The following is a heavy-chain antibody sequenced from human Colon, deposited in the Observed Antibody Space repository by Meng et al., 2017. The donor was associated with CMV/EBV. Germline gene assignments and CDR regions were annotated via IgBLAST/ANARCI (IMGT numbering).Heavy chain of an antibody. D-gene: IGHD3-3*01. V-gene: IGHV3-30*02. CDR3: ADDFWMERGY. J-gene: IGHJ4*02. CDR1: GFTFSAST. CDR2: IHINGGDE. Sequence: GESLMFSCAASGFTFSASTMHWVRQTPGKVLEWVSFIHINGGDEQYADAVRGRFTISRDNSKNTLYLQMSSLRADDTAVYYCADDFWMERGYWGPGTLVTVSS.